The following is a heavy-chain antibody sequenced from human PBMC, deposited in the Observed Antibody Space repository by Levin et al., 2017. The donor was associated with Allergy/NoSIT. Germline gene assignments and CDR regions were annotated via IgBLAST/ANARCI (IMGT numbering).Heavy chain of an antibody. CDR3: ARDRRSYYGMDV. CDR1: GYTFTSYA. Sequence: ASVKVSCKASGYTFTSYAMHWVRQAPGQRLEWMGWINAGNGNTKYSQKFQGRVTITRDTSASTAYMELSSLRSEDTAVYYCARDRRSYYGMDVWGQGTTVTVSS. J-gene: IGHJ6*02. CDR2: INAGNGNT. V-gene: IGHV1-3*01.